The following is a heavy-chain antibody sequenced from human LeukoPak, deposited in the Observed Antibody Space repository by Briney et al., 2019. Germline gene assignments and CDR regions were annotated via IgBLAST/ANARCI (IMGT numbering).Heavy chain of an antibody. CDR1: GFTFSSYA. CDR3: ARDGYGVGASFRPMLAFDI. CDR2: ISYDGSNK. D-gene: IGHD1-26*01. V-gene: IGHV3-30-3*01. J-gene: IGHJ3*02. Sequence: GRSLRLSCAASGFTFSSYAMHWVRQAPGKGLEWVAVISYDGSNKYYADSVKGRFTISRDNSKNTLYLLMNSLRAEDTAVYYCARDGYGVGASFRPMLAFDIWGQGTMVTVSS.